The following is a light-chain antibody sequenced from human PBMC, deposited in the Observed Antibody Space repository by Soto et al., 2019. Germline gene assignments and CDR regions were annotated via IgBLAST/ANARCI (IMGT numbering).Light chain of an antibody. CDR2: EVT. CDR1: SSDVGGHNY. Sequence: QSVLTQPASVSGSPGQSITISCTGTSSDVGGHNYVSWYQHHPGKAPKLMIYEVTNRPSGVSNRFSGSKSGNTASLTISGLQAEDEADYYCSSYTSSSTLVFGGGTKLTVL. V-gene: IGLV2-14*01. J-gene: IGLJ3*02. CDR3: SSYTSSSTLV.